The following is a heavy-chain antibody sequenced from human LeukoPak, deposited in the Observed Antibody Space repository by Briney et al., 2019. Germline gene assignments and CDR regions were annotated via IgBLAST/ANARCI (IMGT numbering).Heavy chain of an antibody. CDR1: GGSFSGYY. CDR2: INHSGST. D-gene: IGHD6-6*01. V-gene: IGHV4-34*01. Sequence: SETLSLTCAVYGGSFSGYYWSWIRQPPGKGLEWIGEINHSGSTNYNPSLKSRVTISVDTSKNRFSLKLSSVTAADTAVYYCARARIAARRYFDYWGQGTLVTVSS. J-gene: IGHJ4*02. CDR3: ARARIAARRYFDY.